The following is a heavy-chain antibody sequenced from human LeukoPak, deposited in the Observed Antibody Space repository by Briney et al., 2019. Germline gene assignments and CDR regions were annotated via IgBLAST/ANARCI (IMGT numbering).Heavy chain of an antibody. Sequence: ASVKVSCKASGGTFSSYAISWVRQAPGQGLEWMGGIIPIFGTANYAQKFQGRVTITADESTSTAYMELSSLRSEDTAVYYCARGQLWLQYYYYGMDVWGQGTTVTVSS. CDR2: IIPIFGTA. CDR1: GGTFSSYA. V-gene: IGHV1-69*13. D-gene: IGHD5-18*01. CDR3: ARGQLWLQYYYYGMDV. J-gene: IGHJ6*02.